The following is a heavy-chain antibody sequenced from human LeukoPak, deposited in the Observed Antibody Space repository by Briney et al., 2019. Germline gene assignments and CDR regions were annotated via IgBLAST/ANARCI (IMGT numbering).Heavy chain of an antibody. D-gene: IGHD1-26*01. CDR1: GFTFDDYA. V-gene: IGHV3-9*01. J-gene: IGHJ4*02. Sequence: PGGSLRLSCAASGFTFDDYAMHWVRQAPGKGLEWVSGISWNSGSIGYADSVKGRFTISRDNAKNSLYLQMNSLRAEDTALYYCAKASGIYYVGTYFDYWGQGTLVTVSS. CDR2: ISWNSGSI. CDR3: AKASGIYYVGTYFDY.